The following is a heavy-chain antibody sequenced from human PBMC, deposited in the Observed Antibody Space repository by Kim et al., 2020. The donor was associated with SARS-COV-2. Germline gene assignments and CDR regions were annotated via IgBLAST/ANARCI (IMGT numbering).Heavy chain of an antibody. Sequence: SETLSLTCTVSDGSISGYYWSWIRQPPGKGLEWIGYIFYTGSTNYSPSLRSRVTISVDASNNQFSLKLTSVTAADTAVYYCAHTVVGPRRTTHFDYWGQG. V-gene: IGHV4-59*08. D-gene: IGHD1-26*01. CDR2: IFYTGST. CDR1: DGSISGYY. CDR3: AHTVVGPRRTTHFDY. J-gene: IGHJ4*02.